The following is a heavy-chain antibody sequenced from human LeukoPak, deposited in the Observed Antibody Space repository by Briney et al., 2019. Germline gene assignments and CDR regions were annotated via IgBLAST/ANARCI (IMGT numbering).Heavy chain of an antibody. D-gene: IGHD4-17*01. CDR3: AKIAPWGAVTTTDGFDY. Sequence: PGGSLRLACAASGFSFRNYSMSWVRQAPGKGLEWVSSISDIGGATYYADSVKGRFTISRDNSRNTLYLQLNSLGADDTAVYYCAKIAPWGAVTTTDGFDYWGQGTLVTVSS. J-gene: IGHJ4*02. V-gene: IGHV3-23*01. CDR2: ISDIGGAT. CDR1: GFSFRNYS.